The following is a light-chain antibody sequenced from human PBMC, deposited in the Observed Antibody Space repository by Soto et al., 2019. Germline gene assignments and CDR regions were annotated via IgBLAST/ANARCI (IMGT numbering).Light chain of an antibody. CDR2: EVT. CDR3: NSYTNSSAVV. Sequence: QSALTQPASVSGSPGQSITISCAGTRDDIGAYDHVSWYQQHPGNAPKLLVYEVTNRPSGVSDRFSGSKSGNTASLTISGLQAEDEADYYCNSYTNSSAVVFGGGTKVTVL. V-gene: IGLV2-14*01. J-gene: IGLJ2*01. CDR1: RDDIGAYDH.